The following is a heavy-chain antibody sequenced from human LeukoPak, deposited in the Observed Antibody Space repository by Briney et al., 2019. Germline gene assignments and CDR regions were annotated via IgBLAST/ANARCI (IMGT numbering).Heavy chain of an antibody. D-gene: IGHD4-23*01. V-gene: IGHV4-38-2*02. Sequence: SSETLSLTCTVSGGSISSYYWGWIRQPPGKGLEWIGSIYHSGSTYYNPSLKSRVTISVDTSKNQFSLKLSSVTAADTAVYYCARRFGTTTVAYDAFDIWGQGTMVTVSS. CDR3: ARRFGTTTVAYDAFDI. CDR2: IYHSGST. J-gene: IGHJ3*02. CDR1: GGSISSYY.